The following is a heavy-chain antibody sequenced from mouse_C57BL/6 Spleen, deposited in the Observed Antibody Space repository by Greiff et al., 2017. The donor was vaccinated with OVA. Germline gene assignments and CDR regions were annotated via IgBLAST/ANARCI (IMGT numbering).Heavy chain of an antibody. V-gene: IGHV2-2*01. CDR1: GFSLTSYG. D-gene: IGHD2-5*01. CDR2: IWSGGST. CDR3: ARSYYSNGWYFDV. J-gene: IGHJ1*03. Sequence: VKLMESGPGLVQPSQSLSITCTVSGFSLTSYGVHWVRQSPGKGLEWLGVIWSGGSTDYNAAFISRLSISKDNSKSLVFFRMNSLQADDTAIYYCARSYYSNGWYFDVWGTGTTVTVSS.